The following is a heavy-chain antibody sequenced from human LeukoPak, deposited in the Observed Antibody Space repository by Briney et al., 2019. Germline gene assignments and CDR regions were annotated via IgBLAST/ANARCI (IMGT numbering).Heavy chain of an antibody. CDR1: GYTFTSYG. Sequence: ASVKVSCKASGYTFTSYGISWVRQAPGQGLEWMGWISAYNGNTNYAQKLQGRVTMTTDTSTSTAYMELRSLRSDDTAVYYCARDPRLGELSSPSYYFDYWGQGALVTVSS. J-gene: IGHJ4*02. CDR3: ARDPRLGELSSPSYYFDY. CDR2: ISAYNGNT. V-gene: IGHV1-18*01. D-gene: IGHD3-16*02.